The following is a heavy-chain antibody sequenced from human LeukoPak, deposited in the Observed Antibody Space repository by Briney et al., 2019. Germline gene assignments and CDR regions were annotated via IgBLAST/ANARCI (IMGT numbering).Heavy chain of an antibody. J-gene: IGHJ6*02. CDR2: TYRTSKWYT. Sequence: SQTLSLTCAISGDSVSSDGPAWNWIRQSPSRGLEWLGRTYRTSKWYTNYAESVKSRIVVNPDTSKNQFSLQLNSVTPEDTAVYYCARGRRGYYGMDVWGQGTTVTVSS. CDR1: GDSVSSDGPA. V-gene: IGHV6-1*01. CDR3: ARGRRGYYGMDV.